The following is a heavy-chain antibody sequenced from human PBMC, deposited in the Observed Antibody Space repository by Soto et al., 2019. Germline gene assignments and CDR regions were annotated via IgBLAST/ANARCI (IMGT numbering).Heavy chain of an antibody. D-gene: IGHD3-3*01. V-gene: IGHV3-21*01. CDR3: ARDGVTATGPEGIDY. J-gene: IGHJ4*02. CDR2: ISSSSSYI. CDR1: GFTFSSYS. Sequence: EVQLVESGGGLVKPGGSLRLSCAASGFTFSSYSMNWVRQAPGKGLEWVSSISSSSSYIYYADSVKGRFTISRDNAKNSLYPQMNSLRAEDTAVYYCARDGVTATGPEGIDYWGQGTLVTVSS.